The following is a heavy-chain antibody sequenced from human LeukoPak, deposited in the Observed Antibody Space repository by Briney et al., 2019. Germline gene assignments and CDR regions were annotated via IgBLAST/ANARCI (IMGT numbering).Heavy chain of an antibody. CDR1: GYTFTSYG. CDR3: ARDWLDGWGTYYNDCPDY. J-gene: IGHJ4*02. D-gene: IGHD3-10*01. V-gene: IGHV1-18*01. CDR2: ISAYNGNT. Sequence: GASVKVSCTASGYTFTSYGISWVREAPGQGLERMGWISAYNGNTNYRQKLQGRVTMTTDTATSTAYMDLRSLRSDDADIYYCARDWLDGWGTYYNDCPDYWGQGTLVTVSS.